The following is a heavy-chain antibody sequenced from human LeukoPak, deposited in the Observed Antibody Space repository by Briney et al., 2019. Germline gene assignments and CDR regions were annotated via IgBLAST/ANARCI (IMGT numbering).Heavy chain of an antibody. Sequence: SVKGRFTISRDNSKNTLYLQMNSLRAEDTAVYYCAKEEYYYGSGSYLGFDYWGQGTLVTASS. D-gene: IGHD3-10*01. CDR3: AKEEYYYGSGSYLGFDY. J-gene: IGHJ4*02. V-gene: IGHV3-23*01.